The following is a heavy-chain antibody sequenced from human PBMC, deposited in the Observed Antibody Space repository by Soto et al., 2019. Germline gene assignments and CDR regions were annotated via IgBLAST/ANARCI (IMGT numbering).Heavy chain of an antibody. CDR1: GFTVSSNY. J-gene: IGHJ3*02. CDR2: IYSGGST. CDR3: ARAMDSNYRKGNAFDI. V-gene: IGHV3-66*01. Sequence: GGSLRLSCAASGFTVSSNYMSWVRQAPGKGLEWVSVIYSGGSTYYADSVKGRFTISRDNSKNTLYLQMNSLRAEDTAVYYCARAMDSNYRKGNAFDIWGQGTMVTVSS. D-gene: IGHD4-4*01.